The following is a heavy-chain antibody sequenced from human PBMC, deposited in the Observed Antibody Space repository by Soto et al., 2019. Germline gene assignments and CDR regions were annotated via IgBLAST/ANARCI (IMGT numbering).Heavy chain of an antibody. CDR3: ARLMGTSFDL. D-gene: IGHD2-8*01. CDR2: ARNKANGYTT. CDR1: GFTFSDHH. J-gene: IGHJ4*02. V-gene: IGHV3-72*01. Sequence: EVQLVESGGGLVQPGGSLRLSCVAPGFTFSDHHMDWVRQAPGKGLEWVGRARNKANGYTTAHVASVKGRFTISRDDSKNSLYLQMNSLKTEDTAVYFCARLMGTSFDLWGQGTLVTVSS.